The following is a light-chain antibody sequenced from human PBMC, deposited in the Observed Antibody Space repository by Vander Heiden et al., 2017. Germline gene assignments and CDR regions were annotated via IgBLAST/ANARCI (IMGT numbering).Light chain of an antibody. Sequence: DIQMTQSPSSLSASVGDRVTITCQASQDISNYLNWYQQKPGKAPKLLIYDASNLQTGVPSRFSGSGSGTDFTFTISSLQPEDFATYYCQQDYNHPPTFGGGTKVEIK. V-gene: IGKV1-33*01. J-gene: IGKJ4*01. CDR1: QDISNY. CDR2: DAS. CDR3: QQDYNHPPT.